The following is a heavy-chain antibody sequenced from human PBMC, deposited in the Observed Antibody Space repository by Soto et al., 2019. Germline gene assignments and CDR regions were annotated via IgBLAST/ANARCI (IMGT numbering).Heavy chain of an antibody. V-gene: IGHV5-10-1*01. CDR1: GYSFACYW. Sequence: GESLKLSFKGSGYSFACYWITWVRQKPGKGLEWMGRIDPSDSQTYYSPSFRGHVTISATKSITTVFLQWSSLRASDTAMYYCARQIYDSDTGPNFRYYFDSWGQGTPVTVSS. D-gene: IGHD3-22*01. CDR3: ARQIYDSDTGPNFRYYFDS. CDR2: IDPSDSQT. J-gene: IGHJ4*02.